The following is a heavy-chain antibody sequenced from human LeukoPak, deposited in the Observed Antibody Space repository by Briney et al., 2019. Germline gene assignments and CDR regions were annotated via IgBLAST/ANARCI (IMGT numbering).Heavy chain of an antibody. Sequence: GGSLRLSCAASGFTFSNYGMHWVRQAPGKGLEWVAVTSYDGSNKNYVDSVKGRFTISRDNSKNTLYLQMSSLRGEDTAVYYCAKDHLAGYSYGGYYFDYWGQGTLVTVSS. J-gene: IGHJ4*02. D-gene: IGHD5-18*01. CDR3: AKDHLAGYSYGGYYFDY. V-gene: IGHV3-30*18. CDR1: GFTFSNYG. CDR2: TSYDGSNK.